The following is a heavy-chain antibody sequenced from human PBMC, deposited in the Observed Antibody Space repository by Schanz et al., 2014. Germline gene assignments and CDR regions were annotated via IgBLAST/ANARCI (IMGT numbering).Heavy chain of an antibody. CDR3: VKEDRNHRSNYVY. V-gene: IGHV3-30*02. D-gene: IGHD3-10*01. Sequence: QVQLVESGGGVVQPGGSLRLSCAASGFTFSSYSMHWVRQAPGKGLEWVAVIRFDGSMEDYAGSVRGRFTISRDNSKNPLYMKMNRLEPEETAGYYCVKEDRNHRSNYVYWGRGTLVTVSS. CDR2: IRFDGSME. J-gene: IGHJ4*02. CDR1: GFTFSSYS.